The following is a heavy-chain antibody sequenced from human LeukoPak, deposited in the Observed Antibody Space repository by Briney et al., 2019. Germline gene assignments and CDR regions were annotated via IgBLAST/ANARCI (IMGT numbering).Heavy chain of an antibody. CDR1: GYSFTNYW. CDR2: IYPGDSDT. D-gene: IGHD3-22*01. Sequence: GESLKISCKGSGYSFTNYWIAWVRQMPGKGLEWMGIIYPGDSDTTYSPSFKGQVTISVDKSISTAYLQWSSLQASDTAMYYCARHDYDSNGYYFNDYWGQGTLVTVSS. CDR3: ARHDYDSNGYYFNDY. V-gene: IGHV5-51*01. J-gene: IGHJ4*02.